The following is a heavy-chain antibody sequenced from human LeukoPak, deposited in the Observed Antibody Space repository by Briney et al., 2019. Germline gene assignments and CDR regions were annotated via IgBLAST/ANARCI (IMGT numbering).Heavy chain of an antibody. V-gene: IGHV3-33*01. Sequence: PGGSLRLSCAASGFTFSSYGMHWVRRAPGKGLGWVSVIWYDGSNQYYADSVKGRFTISRDNSKNTLSLQINSLRAEDTAVYYCAREAYVYNFYFDYWGQGTLVTVSS. D-gene: IGHD5-24*01. CDR3: AREAYVYNFYFDY. J-gene: IGHJ4*02. CDR2: IWYDGSNQ. CDR1: GFTFSSYG.